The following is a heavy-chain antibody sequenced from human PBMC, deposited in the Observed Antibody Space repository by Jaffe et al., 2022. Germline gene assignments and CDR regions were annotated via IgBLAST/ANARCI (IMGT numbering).Heavy chain of an antibody. CDR2: INSDGSST. CDR3: ARGRVLGYCSSTSCLRARGPEYMDV. Sequence: EVQLVESGGGLVQPGGSLRLSCAASGFTFSSYWMHWVRQAPGKGLVWVSRINSDGSSTSYADSVKGRFTISRDNAKNTLYLQMNSLRAEDTAVYYCARGRVLGYCSSTSCLRARGPEYMDVWGKGTTVTVSS. D-gene: IGHD2-2*01. J-gene: IGHJ6*03. V-gene: IGHV3-74*01. CDR1: GFTFSSYW.